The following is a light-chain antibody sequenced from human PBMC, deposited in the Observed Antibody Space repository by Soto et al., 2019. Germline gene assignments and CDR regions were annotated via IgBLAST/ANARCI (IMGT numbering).Light chain of an antibody. CDR2: KAS. J-gene: IGKJ1*01. CDR1: HSISSY. Sequence: DIHITQSPSSLSASISDRVTITCRASHSISSYLNLYHQKPGKAPKLLISKASRLESGVPSRFSGSGSGTEFTLSISGLQPDDFATYYCQQYNPYSPWTFGQGTKV. CDR3: QQYNPYSPWT. V-gene: IGKV1-5*03.